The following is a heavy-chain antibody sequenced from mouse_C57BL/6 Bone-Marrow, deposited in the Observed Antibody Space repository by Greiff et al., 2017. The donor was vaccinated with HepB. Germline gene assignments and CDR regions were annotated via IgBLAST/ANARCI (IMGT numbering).Heavy chain of an antibody. D-gene: IGHD1-1*01. Sequence: QVQLQQPGAELVKPGASVKLSCKASGYTFTSYWMHWVKQRPGQGLEWIGMIHPNSGSTNYNEKFKSKATLTVDTSSSTAYMQLSSLTSEDSAVYYCARYSPYYYGSSWFAYWGQGTLVTVSA. CDR3: ARYSPYYYGSSWFAY. J-gene: IGHJ3*01. CDR1: GYTFTSYW. V-gene: IGHV1-64*01. CDR2: IHPNSGST.